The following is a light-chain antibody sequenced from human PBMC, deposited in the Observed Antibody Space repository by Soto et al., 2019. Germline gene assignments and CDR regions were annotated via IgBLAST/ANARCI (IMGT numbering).Light chain of an antibody. CDR2: GAS. V-gene: IGKV3-11*01. CDR3: QQRSNWPIT. J-gene: IGKJ5*01. Sequence: EIVLTQSPATLSLSPGERATLSCRASQSISSFLAWYQQKPGQAPRLLIYGASNRATGIPARFSGGGSGTDFTLTISSLEPEDFAVYYCQQRSNWPITFGQGTRLEI. CDR1: QSISSF.